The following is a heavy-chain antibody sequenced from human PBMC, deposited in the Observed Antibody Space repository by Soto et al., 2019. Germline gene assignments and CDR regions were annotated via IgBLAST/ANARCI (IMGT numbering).Heavy chain of an antibody. CDR2: INHSGST. J-gene: IGHJ4*02. D-gene: IGHD6-6*01. CDR3: ARGPRDSSSWLGY. V-gene: IGHV4-34*01. Sequence: SETLSLTCAVYGGSFSGYYWSWIRQPPGKGLEWIGEINHSGSTNYNPSLKSRVTISVDTSKNQFSLKLSSVTAADTAVYYCARGPRDSSSWLGYWGQGTLVTVSS. CDR1: GGSFSGYY.